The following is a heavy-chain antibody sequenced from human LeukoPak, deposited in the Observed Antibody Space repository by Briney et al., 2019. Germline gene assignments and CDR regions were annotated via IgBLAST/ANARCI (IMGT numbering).Heavy chain of an antibody. CDR1: GGSISSSSYY. CDR2: IFYSGST. D-gene: IGHD6-6*01. V-gene: IGHV4-39*02. Sequence: PSETLSLTCTVSGGSISSSSYYWGWIRQPPGKGLEWIGSIFYSGSTYYNPSLESRVSISVDTSKNQFSLKLSSVTAADTAVYYCARVRIAARRIYDYMDVWGKGTTVTVSS. CDR3: ARVRIAARRIYDYMDV. J-gene: IGHJ6*03.